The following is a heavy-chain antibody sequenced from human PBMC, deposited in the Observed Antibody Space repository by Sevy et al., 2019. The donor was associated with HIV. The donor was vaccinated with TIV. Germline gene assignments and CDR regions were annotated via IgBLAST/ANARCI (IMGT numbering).Heavy chain of an antibody. CDR3: ARVAVSYCTNDCYHRFDY. CDR2: ISYDGTYK. V-gene: IGHV3-30-3*01. Sequence: GGSLRLSCAVSGFSFSHYAFHWVRQAPGKGLEWVSLISYDGTYKYYADSVKGQFTFSSDNSKNTLYLQMNSLRGNDTAVYYCARVAVSYCTNDCYHRFDYWGPGALVTVSS. CDR1: GFSFSHYA. J-gene: IGHJ4*02. D-gene: IGHD2-8*01.